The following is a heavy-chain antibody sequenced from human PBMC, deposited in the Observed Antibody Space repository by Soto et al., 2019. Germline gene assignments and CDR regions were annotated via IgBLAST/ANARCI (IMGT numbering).Heavy chain of an antibody. D-gene: IGHD6-6*01. J-gene: IGHJ6*02. V-gene: IGHV3-30*18. CDR1: GFTFSSYG. Sequence: GGSLRLSCAASGFTFSSYGMHWVRQAPGKGLEWVAVISYDGSNKYYADSVKGRFTISRDNSKNTLYLQMNSLRAEDTAVYYCAKASESIAAQNYYGMDVWGQGTTVTVSS. CDR2: ISYDGSNK. CDR3: AKASESIAAQNYYGMDV.